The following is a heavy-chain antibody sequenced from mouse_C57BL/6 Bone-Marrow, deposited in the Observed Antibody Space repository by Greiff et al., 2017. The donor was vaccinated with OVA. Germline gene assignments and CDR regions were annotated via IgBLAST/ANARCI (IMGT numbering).Heavy chain of an antibody. J-gene: IGHJ2*01. CDR1: GYTFTSYG. CDR2: IYPRSGNT. V-gene: IGHV1-81*01. CDR3: ARSPTTVVKGDFDY. Sequence: VQLQQSGAELARPGASVKLSCKASGYTFTSYGISWVKQRTGQGLEWIGEIYPRSGNTYYNEKFKGKATLTADKSSSTAYMELRSLTSEDSAVYFCARSPTTVVKGDFDYWGQGTTLTVSS. D-gene: IGHD1-1*01.